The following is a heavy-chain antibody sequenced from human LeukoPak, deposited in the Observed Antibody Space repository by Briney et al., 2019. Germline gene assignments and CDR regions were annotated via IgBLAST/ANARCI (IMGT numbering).Heavy chain of an antibody. V-gene: IGHV4-34*01. CDR1: GGSFSGYY. CDR2: INHSGST. D-gene: IGHD3-3*01. Sequence: SETLSLTCAVYGGSFSGYYWSWIRQPPGKGLEWIREINHSGSTNYNPSLKSRVTISVDTSKNQFSLKLSSVTAADTAVYYCARGIIQDYWGQGTLVTVSS. CDR3: ARGIIQDY. J-gene: IGHJ4*02.